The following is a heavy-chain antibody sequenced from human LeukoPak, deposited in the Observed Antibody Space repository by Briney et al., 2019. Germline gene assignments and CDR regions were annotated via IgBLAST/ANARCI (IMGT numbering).Heavy chain of an antibody. D-gene: IGHD3-22*01. V-gene: IGHV1-69*05. CDR3: ARTLYYYDSSGYYSFDY. Sequence: SVKVSCKASGGTFSSYAISWVRQAPGQGLEWMGRIIPIFCTANYSQKFQGRVTITTEESTSTAYMELSSLRSEDTAVYYCARTLYYYDSSGYYSFDYWGQGTLVTVSS. CDR2: IIPIFCTA. J-gene: IGHJ4*02. CDR1: GGTFSSYA.